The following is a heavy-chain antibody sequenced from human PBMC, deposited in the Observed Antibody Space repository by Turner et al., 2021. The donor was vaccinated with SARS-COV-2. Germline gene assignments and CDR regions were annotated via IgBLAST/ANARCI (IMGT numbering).Heavy chain of an antibody. Sequence: EVQLVESGGGLVQPGRSLRLSCAASGFTFDDYDMHWVRQAPGKGLELVSGITWNGGIMGYADSVKGRFTVSRDNAKNSLYLQMNRLRAEDTALYYCGKGKHYYDVLTGYYDSWGQGTLVAVSS. CDR2: ITWNGGIM. J-gene: IGHJ4*02. D-gene: IGHD3-9*01. CDR3: GKGKHYYDVLTGYYDS. CDR1: GFTFDDYD. V-gene: IGHV3-9*01.